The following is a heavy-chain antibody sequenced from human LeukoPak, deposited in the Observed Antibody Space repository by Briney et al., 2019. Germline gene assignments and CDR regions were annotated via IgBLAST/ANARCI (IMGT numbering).Heavy chain of an antibody. CDR3: ARRGLYYYYGMDV. D-gene: IGHD5-12*01. J-gene: IGHJ6*02. V-gene: IGHV4-4*02. CDR2: IYHSVST. Sequence: SGTLSLTCAVSGGSISSSNWWSWVRQPPGKGLEWIGEIYHSVSTNYNPSLKSRVTISVDKSKNQFSLKPSSVTAAGTAVYYCARRGLYYYYGMDVWGQGTTVTVSS. CDR1: GGSISSSNW.